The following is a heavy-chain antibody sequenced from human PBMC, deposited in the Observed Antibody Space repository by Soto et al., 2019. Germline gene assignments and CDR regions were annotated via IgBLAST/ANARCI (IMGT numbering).Heavy chain of an antibody. CDR1: GFTFSSYA. V-gene: IGHV3-64D*06. CDR3: VKGEFYYDSSAYYPFDS. Sequence: GGSLRLSCSASGFTFSSYAMHWVRQAPGKGLEYVSSISINGGSTHYADSVKGRFTISGDNSRNTQYLQMSSLRADDTAVYYCVKGEFYYDSSAYYPFDSWGQGTLVTVSS. J-gene: IGHJ4*02. CDR2: ISINGGST. D-gene: IGHD3-22*01.